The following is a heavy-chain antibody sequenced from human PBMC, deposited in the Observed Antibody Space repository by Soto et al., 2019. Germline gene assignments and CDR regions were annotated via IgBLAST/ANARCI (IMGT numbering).Heavy chain of an antibody. CDR2: ISGSGGST. D-gene: IGHD2-21*02. V-gene: IGHV3-23*01. Sequence: HPGGSLRLSCAASGFTFSSYAMSWVRQDPGKGLEWVSAISGSGGSTYYADSVKGRFTISRDNSKNTLYLQMNSLRAEDTAVYYCAKDVTPDFVVVTAITTGAFDIWGQGTMVTVSS. CDR1: GFTFSSYA. CDR3: AKDVTPDFVVVTAITTGAFDI. J-gene: IGHJ3*02.